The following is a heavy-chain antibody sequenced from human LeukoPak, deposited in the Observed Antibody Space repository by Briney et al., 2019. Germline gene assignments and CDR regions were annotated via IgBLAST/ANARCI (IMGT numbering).Heavy chain of an antibody. D-gene: IGHD1-26*01. J-gene: IGHJ6*02. CDR2: INHSGST. Sequence: PSETLSLTCAVYGGSFSGYYWSWIRQPPGKGLEWIGEINHSGSTYYNPSLKSRVTISVDTSKNQFSLKLSSVTAADTAVYYCARDSRMGDGMDVWGQGTTVTVSS. CDR3: ARDSRMGDGMDV. CDR1: GGSFSGYY. V-gene: IGHV4-34*09.